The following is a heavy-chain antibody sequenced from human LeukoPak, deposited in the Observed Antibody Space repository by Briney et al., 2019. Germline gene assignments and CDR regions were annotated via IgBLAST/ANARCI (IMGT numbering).Heavy chain of an antibody. CDR2: ISAYNGNT. D-gene: IGHD2-21*01. V-gene: IGHV1-18*01. CDR1: GYTFTSYG. J-gene: IGHJ6*04. CDR3: ARLHILWSEMDV. Sequence: ASVKVSCKASGYTFTSYGISWVRQAPGQGLEWMGWISAYNGNTNYAQKLQGRVNMTTDTSTSTAYMELRSLRSDDTAVYYCARLHILWSEMDVWGKGTTVTISS.